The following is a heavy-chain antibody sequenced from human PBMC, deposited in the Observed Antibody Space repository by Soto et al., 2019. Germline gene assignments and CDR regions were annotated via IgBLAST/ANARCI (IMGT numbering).Heavy chain of an antibody. V-gene: IGHV5-10-1*01. CDR1: GYSFTSYW. CDR2: IDPSDSYT. Sequence: GESLKISCKGSGYSFTSYWISWVRKMPGKGLEWMGRIDPSDSYTNYSPSFQGHVTISADKSISTAYLQWSSLKASDTAMYFCAADGAQYYYGMDVWGQGTTVTVSS. CDR3: AADGAQYYYGMDV. J-gene: IGHJ6*02. D-gene: IGHD3-10*01.